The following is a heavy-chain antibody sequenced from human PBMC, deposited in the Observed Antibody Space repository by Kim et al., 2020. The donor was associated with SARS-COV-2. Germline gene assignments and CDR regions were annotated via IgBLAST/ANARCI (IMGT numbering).Heavy chain of an antibody. J-gene: IGHJ3*02. CDR3: ARTKQGAPDYDILTGYQKDDAFDI. Sequence: SETLSLTCAVSGGSISSSNWWSWVRQPPGKGLEWIGEIYHSGSTNYNPSLKSRVTISVDKSKNQFSLKLSSVTAADTAVYYCARTKQGAPDYDILTGYQKDDAFDIWGQGTMVTVSS. D-gene: IGHD3-9*01. V-gene: IGHV4-4*02. CDR1: GGSISSSNW. CDR2: IYHSGST.